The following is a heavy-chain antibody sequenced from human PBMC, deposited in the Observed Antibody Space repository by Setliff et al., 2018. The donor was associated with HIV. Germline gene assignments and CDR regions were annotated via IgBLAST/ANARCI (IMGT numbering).Heavy chain of an antibody. CDR3: ARDPFPSTNYYDSSMYPFAQFFEH. D-gene: IGHD3-22*01. CDR2: IIPIFGTT. Sequence: GASVKVSCKASGGTFSNYAFSWVRQAPGQGLEWMGGIIPIFGTTNYAQKFQGRVTITADESTSTAYMEPRSLRSEDTAVYYCARDPFPSTNYYDSSMYPFAQFFEHWGQGTLVTVSS. J-gene: IGHJ1*01. V-gene: IGHV1-69*13. CDR1: GGTFSNYA.